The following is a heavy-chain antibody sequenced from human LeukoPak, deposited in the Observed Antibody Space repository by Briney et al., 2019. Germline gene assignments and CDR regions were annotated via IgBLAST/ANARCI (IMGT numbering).Heavy chain of an antibody. Sequence: SSVKVSCKASGGIFSSYAISWVRRAPGQGLEWMGWINSNSGDTKYAQKFQGRVTMARDTSITTVYMELSSLRSDDTAVYYCARDKSGIDYWGQGTLVTVSS. CDR1: GGIFSSYA. CDR2: INSNSGDT. D-gene: IGHD1-26*01. J-gene: IGHJ4*02. CDR3: ARDKSGIDY. V-gene: IGHV1-2*02.